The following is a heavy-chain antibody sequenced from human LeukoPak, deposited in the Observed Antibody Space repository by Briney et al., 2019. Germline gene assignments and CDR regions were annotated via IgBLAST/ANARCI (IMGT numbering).Heavy chain of an antibody. V-gene: IGHV3-23*01. Sequence: PGGSLRLSCAASGFTFSSYAMSWVRQAPGKGLEWVSAISGSGGCTYYADSVKGRFTISRDNSKNTLYLQMNSLRAEDTAVYYCAKDRLRGGGKGDYWGQGTLVTVSS. J-gene: IGHJ4*02. CDR2: ISGSGGCT. CDR1: GFTFSSYA. CDR3: AKDRLRGGGKGDY. D-gene: IGHD4-23*01.